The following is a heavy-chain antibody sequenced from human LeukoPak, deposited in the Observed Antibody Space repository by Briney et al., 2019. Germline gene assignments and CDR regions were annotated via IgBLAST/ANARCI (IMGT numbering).Heavy chain of an antibody. CDR1: GFTFSSYA. V-gene: IGHV3-30-3*01. J-gene: IGHJ4*02. Sequence: GGSLRLSCAASGFTFSSYAMHWVRQAPGKGLEWVAVISYDGSNKYYADSVKGRFTISRDNSKNTLYLQMNSLRAGDTAVYYCARGRGFLAGYWGQGTLVTASS. D-gene: IGHD6-19*01. CDR2: ISYDGSNK. CDR3: ARGRGFLAGY.